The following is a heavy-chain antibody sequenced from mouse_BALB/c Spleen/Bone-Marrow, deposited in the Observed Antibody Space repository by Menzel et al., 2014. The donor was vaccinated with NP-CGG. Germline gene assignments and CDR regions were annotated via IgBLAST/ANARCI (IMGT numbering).Heavy chain of an antibody. V-gene: IGHV1-80*01. CDR2: IYPGDGDT. Sequence: LVESGAELVRPGSSVKISCKASGYAFSTYWMNWVKQRPGQGLEWIGQIYPGDGDTNYNEKFKGKATLTADKSSSTASIQLSSLTSEDSAVYFCARVGFSFDYWGQGTTLTVSS. D-gene: IGHD3-1*01. CDR1: GYAFSTYW. J-gene: IGHJ2*01. CDR3: ARVGFSFDY.